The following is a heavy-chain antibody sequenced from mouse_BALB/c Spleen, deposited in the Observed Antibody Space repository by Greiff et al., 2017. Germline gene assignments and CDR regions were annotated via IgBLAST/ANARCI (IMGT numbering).Heavy chain of an antibody. D-gene: IGHD1-1*01. J-gene: IGHJ4*01. V-gene: IGHV1-87*01. CDR2: IYPGDGDT. Sequence: QVQLQQSGAELARPGASVKLSCKASGYTFTSYWMQWVKQRPGQGLEWMGAIYPGDGDTRYTQKFKGKATLTADKSSSTAYMQLSSLASEDSAVYYCARSGYYGSRGAMDYWGQGTSVTVSS. CDR3: ARSGYYGSRGAMDY. CDR1: GYTFTSYW.